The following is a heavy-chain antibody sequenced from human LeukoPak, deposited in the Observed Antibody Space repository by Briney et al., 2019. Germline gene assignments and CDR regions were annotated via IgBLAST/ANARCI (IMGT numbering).Heavy chain of an antibody. CDR2: IKSKGNGETI. V-gene: IGHV3-15*01. Sequence: MSGGSLRLSCAVSGLSFSNQWMNWVRQPPGKGLEWVGFIKSKGNGETIHYAAPVKGRFTISRDDSKNTLFLQMNILQTEDTAMYYCVTERAGAFEDWGQGTLVTVSS. J-gene: IGHJ4*02. CDR1: GLSFSNQW. D-gene: IGHD6-19*01. CDR3: VTERAGAFED.